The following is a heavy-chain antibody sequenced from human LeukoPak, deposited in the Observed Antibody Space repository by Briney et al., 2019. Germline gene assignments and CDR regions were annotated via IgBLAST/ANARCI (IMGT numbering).Heavy chain of an antibody. CDR3: ARGSARWFDP. V-gene: IGHV3-11*05. Sequence: GESLRLSCAASGFTFSDSYMSWIRQAAGKGLEWISFICSTSSHTNYADSVKGRFTISRDNAKRSLYLQMNSLRAEDTAVYYCARGSARWFDPWGQGTLVT. CDR1: GFTFSDSY. CDR2: ICSTSSHT. J-gene: IGHJ5*02.